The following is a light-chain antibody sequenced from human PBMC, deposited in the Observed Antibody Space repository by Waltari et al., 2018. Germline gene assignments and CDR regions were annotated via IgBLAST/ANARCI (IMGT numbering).Light chain of an antibody. V-gene: IGLV2-14*01. CDR3: TSYTSSITLV. Sequence: QSALTQPASVSGSPGQSITISCTGTSSDVGGYNSASWYQQHPGTAPNILIYEVTNRPSGVSARFAGSTSGNTASLTISGLQAEDEADYYCTSYTSSITLVFGGGTKLTVL. J-gene: IGLJ3*02. CDR1: SSDVGGYNS. CDR2: EVT.